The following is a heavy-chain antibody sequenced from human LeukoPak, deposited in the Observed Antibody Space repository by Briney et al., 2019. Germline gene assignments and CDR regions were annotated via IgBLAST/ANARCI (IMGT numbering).Heavy chain of an antibody. CDR3: ARDVDYYDSSGYRLDY. CDR1: GFTFSSYE. J-gene: IGHJ4*02. CDR2: ISSSGSTI. V-gene: IGHV3-48*03. Sequence: GGSLRLSCAASGFTFSSYEMNWVRQAPGKGLEWVSYISSSGSTIYYADSVKGRFTISRDNAKNSLYLQMNSLRAEDTAVYYCARDVDYYDSSGYRLDYWGQGTLVTVSS. D-gene: IGHD3-22*01.